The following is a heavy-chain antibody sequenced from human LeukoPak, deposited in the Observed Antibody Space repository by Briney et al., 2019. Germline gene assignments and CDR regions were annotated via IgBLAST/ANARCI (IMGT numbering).Heavy chain of an antibody. V-gene: IGHV4-61*02. D-gene: IGHD1-14*01. CDR1: GGSISSGSYY. CDR2: IYTSGST. Sequence: PSQTLSLTCTVSGGSISSGSYYWSWIRQPAGKGLEWIGRIYTSGSTNYNPSLKSRVTISVDTSKNQSSLKLSSVTAADTAVYYCARGYETGFDIWGQGTMVTVSS. J-gene: IGHJ3*02. CDR3: ARGYETGFDI.